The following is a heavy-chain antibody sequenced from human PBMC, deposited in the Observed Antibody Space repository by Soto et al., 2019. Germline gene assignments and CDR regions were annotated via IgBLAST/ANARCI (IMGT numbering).Heavy chain of an antibody. J-gene: IGHJ6*02. Sequence: GGSLRLSCAASGFTFSSYGMHWVRQAPGKGLEWVAVISYDGSNKYYADSVKGRFTISRDNSKNTLYLQMNSLRAEDTAVYYCAKDQGWLPHYYYYYGMDVWGQGTTVTVSS. D-gene: IGHD3-22*01. V-gene: IGHV3-30*18. CDR2: ISYDGSNK. CDR3: AKDQGWLPHYYYYYGMDV. CDR1: GFTFSSYG.